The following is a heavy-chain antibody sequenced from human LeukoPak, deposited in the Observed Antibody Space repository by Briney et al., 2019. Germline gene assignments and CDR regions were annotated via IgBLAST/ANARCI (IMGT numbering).Heavy chain of an antibody. Sequence: GGSLRLSCAASVFTFSSYAMSWVRQAPGKGLEWVSAISGSGGSTYYADSVKGRFTISRDNSKNALYLQMNSLRAEDTAVYYCAKVCGYSSSWYGYWGQGTLVTVSS. CDR1: VFTFSSYA. V-gene: IGHV3-23*01. J-gene: IGHJ4*02. CDR3: AKVCGYSSSWYGY. D-gene: IGHD6-13*01. CDR2: ISGSGGST.